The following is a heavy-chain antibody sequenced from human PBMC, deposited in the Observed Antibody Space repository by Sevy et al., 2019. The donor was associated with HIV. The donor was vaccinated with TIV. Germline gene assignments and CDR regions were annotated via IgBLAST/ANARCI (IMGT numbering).Heavy chain of an antibody. D-gene: IGHD2-8*01. CDR2: LYSAGST. J-gene: IGHJ1*01. CDR3: ATDLYAKTFRD. V-gene: IGHV3-53*05. Sequence: GGSLRLSCAASGFTVSSNYMSWVRQAPGKGLEWVSSLYSAGSTYSADSVKGRFTISIDNSRNTLYLQMNSLSTKDTAVQYCATDLYAKTFRDCGQGTLVTVSS. CDR1: GFTVSSNY.